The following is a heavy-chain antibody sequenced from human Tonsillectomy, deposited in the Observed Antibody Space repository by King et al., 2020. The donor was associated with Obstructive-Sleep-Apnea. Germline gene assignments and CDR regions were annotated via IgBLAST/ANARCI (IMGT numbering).Heavy chain of an antibody. V-gene: IGHV3-30*04. CDR1: GFTFSSYA. J-gene: IGHJ4*02. CDR2: ISYDGSHK. CDR3: AREVYSGYEFDY. Sequence: VQLVESGGGVVQPGRSLRLSCAASGFTFSSYAMHWVRQAPGKGLEWVAVISYDGSHKYYADSVKGRFTISRDNSKNTLYLQMNSLRAEDTAVYYCAREVYSGYEFDYWGQGTLVTISS. D-gene: IGHD5-12*01.